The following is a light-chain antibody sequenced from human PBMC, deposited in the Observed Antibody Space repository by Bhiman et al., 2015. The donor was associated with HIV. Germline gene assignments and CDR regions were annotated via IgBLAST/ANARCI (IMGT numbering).Light chain of an antibody. J-gene: IGLJ1*01. CDR1: SSDVGDYDY. CDR3: SSYTTSSTYV. Sequence: QSALTQSASVSGSPGQSITISCTGTSSDVGDYDYVSWYQHHPGKAPKLIIYDVTKRPSGVSNRFSGSKSGNTASLTISGLQAEDEADYYCSSYTTSSTYVFGSGTKVTVV. V-gene: IGLV2-14*03. CDR2: DVT.